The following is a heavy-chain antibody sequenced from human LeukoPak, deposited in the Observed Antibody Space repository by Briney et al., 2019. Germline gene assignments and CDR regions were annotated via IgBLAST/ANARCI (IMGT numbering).Heavy chain of an antibody. J-gene: IGHJ6*02. CDR3: ARLKYIPYYNYDLDV. D-gene: IGHD2-2*02. Sequence: SETLSLTCTVSGGSTNSDYWSWIRQPPGKGLEWIGYIYHSGSTNYNPSLKSRVIISLDTSKNQFSLNLSSVTAADTAVYYCARLKYIPYYNYDLDVWGQGPLSPSP. V-gene: IGHV4-59*08. CDR1: GGSTNSDY. CDR2: IYHSGST.